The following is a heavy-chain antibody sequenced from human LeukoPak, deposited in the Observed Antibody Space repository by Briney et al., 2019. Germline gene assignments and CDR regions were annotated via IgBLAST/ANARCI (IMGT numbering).Heavy chain of an antibody. J-gene: IGHJ4*02. V-gene: IGHV4-4*07. CDR1: GGSINNYY. D-gene: IGHD3-22*01. CDR3: ARTPIYYFDNSGYYD. Sequence: SETLSLTCTVSGGSINNYYWSWIRQPAGKGLEWIGLIYSSGSTSYNPSLKSRVTMSVDTSKKQFSLRLSSVTAADTAVYYCARTPIYYFDNSGYYDWGQGTLVTVSS. CDR2: IYSSGST.